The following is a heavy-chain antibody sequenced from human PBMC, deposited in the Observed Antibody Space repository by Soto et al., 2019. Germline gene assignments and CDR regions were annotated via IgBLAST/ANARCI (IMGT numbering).Heavy chain of an antibody. CDR3: ARGRGRFLEGIQSGGMYV. Sequence: PSETLPLTCTVSCGSISSYYWSWIRQPPGKGLEWIGYIYYSGSTNYNPSLKSRVTISVDTSKNQFSLKLSSVTAADTAVYYCARGRGRFLEGIQSGGMYVWGQGTTVTVSS. D-gene: IGHD3-3*01. V-gene: IGHV4-59*01. J-gene: IGHJ6*02. CDR2: IYYSGST. CDR1: CGSISSYY.